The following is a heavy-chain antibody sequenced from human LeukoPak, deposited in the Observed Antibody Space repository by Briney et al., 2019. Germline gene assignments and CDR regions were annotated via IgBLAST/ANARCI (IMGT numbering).Heavy chain of an antibody. CDR1: GFTVSSNY. D-gene: IGHD6-13*01. J-gene: IGHJ4*02. CDR2: IYSGGST. Sequence: GGSLRLSCAASGFTVSSNYMSWVRQAPGKGLEWVSVIYSGGSTFYADFVKGRFTISRDNSKNTLYLQMNSLRAEDTAVYYCARASSSAAGYYFDNWGQGTLVTVSS. V-gene: IGHV3-53*01. CDR3: ARASSSAAGYYFDN.